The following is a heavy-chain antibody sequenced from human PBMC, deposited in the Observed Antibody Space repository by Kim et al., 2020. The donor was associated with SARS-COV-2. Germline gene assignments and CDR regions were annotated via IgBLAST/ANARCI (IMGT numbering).Heavy chain of an antibody. D-gene: IGHD3-3*02. V-gene: IGHV4-61*01. CDR1: GSSVSSGSYY. CDR2: IYYSGST. Sequence: SETLSLTCTVSGSSVSSGSYYWSWIRQPPGKGLEWIGYIYYSGSTNYNPSLKSRVTISVDTSKNQFSLKLSSVTAADTAVYYCARGQLDYFDYWGQGTLVTVSS. CDR3: ARGQLDYFDY. J-gene: IGHJ4*02.